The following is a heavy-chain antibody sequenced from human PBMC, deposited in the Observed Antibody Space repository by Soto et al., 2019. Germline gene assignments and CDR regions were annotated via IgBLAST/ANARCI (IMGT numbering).Heavy chain of an antibody. CDR3: ASGYDYEANDSFDI. CDR2: TYYSGNT. V-gene: IGHV4-59*01. CDR1: GGSISGYY. Sequence: QVQLQESGPGLVRPSETLSLTCTVSGGSISGYYWSWIRQPPGKGLEWIGYTYYSGNTNYTPSLKSRVTMSTDTSKSQFSLKLISVTAADTAVYYCASGYDYEANDSFDIWGQGTMVTVSS. J-gene: IGHJ3*02. D-gene: IGHD5-12*01.